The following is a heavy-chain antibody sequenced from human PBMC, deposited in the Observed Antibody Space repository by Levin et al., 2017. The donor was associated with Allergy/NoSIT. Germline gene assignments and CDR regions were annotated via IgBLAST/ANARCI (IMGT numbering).Heavy chain of an antibody. CDR3: ARLPHLWHFDC. CDR2: IHPNSGDT. J-gene: IGHJ4*02. Sequence: ASVKVSCKASGYTFTGHYMHWVRQAPGQGLEYMGWIHPNSGDTGYAQKFQGRVSLTRDTSISTAYMELSRLRSDDTAVYYCARLPHLWHFDCWGQGTLVTVSS. D-gene: IGHD2-21*01. V-gene: IGHV1-2*02. CDR1: GYTFTGHY.